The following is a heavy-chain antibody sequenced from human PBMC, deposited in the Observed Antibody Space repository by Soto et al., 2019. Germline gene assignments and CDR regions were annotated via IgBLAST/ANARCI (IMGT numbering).Heavy chain of an antibody. CDR2: IIPILGTA. CDR3: AREGGVYDYIWGSLARYYYMDV. Sequence: SVEVSCEAPGGTFSSYTISWVRQAPGQGLEWMGRIIPILGTANYAQKFQGRVTITADKSTSTAYMELSSLRSEDTAVYYCAREGGVYDYIWGSLARYYYMDVWGKGTTVTVSS. V-gene: IGHV1-69*08. J-gene: IGHJ6*03. D-gene: IGHD3-16*01. CDR1: GGTFSSYT.